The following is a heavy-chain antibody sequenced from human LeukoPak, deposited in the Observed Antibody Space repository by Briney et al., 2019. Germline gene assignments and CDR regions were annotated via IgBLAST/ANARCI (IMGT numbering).Heavy chain of an antibody. CDR1: GFIFSDYY. V-gene: IGHV3-11*04. CDR3: ASPPIIVGATTEGQKAFDI. D-gene: IGHD1-26*01. J-gene: IGHJ3*02. CDR2: ISGSSSNTI. Sequence: PGGSLRLSCAASGFIFSDYYMNWIRQAPGKGLEWVSYISGSSSNTIYYADSVKGRFTISRDNAKNSLYLQMNSLRAEDTAVYYCASPPIIVGATTEGQKAFDIWGQGTMVTVSS.